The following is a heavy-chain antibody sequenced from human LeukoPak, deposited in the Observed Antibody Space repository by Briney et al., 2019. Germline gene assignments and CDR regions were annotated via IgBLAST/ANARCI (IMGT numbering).Heavy chain of an antibody. V-gene: IGHV4-59*01. D-gene: IGHD6-13*01. CDR1: GGSISSYY. Sequence: PSETLSLTCTVSGGSISSYYWSWIRQPPGKGLEWIGYIYYSGSTNYNPSLKSRVTISVDTSKNQFSLKLSSVTAADTAVYYCARESPGIAAAGTEQPKYNWFDPWGQGTLVTVSS. CDR3: ARESPGIAAAGTEQPKYNWFDP. CDR2: IYYSGST. J-gene: IGHJ5*02.